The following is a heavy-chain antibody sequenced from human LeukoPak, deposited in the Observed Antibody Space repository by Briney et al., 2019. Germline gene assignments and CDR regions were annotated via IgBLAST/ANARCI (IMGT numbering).Heavy chain of an antibody. CDR2: INPNSGGT. V-gene: IGHV1-2*02. D-gene: IGHD6-6*01. CDR1: GYTFTGYS. J-gene: IGHJ4*02. Sequence: ASVKVSCKASGYTFTGYSMHWVRQAPGQGLEWMGWINPNSGGTNYAQKFQGRVTMTRDTSISTAYMELSRLRSDDTAVYYCARSSIAARLIDYWGQGTLVTVSS. CDR3: ARSSIAARLIDY.